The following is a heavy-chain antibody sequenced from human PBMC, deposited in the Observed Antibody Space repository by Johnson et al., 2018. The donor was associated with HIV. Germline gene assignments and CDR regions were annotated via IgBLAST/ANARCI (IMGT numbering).Heavy chain of an antibody. CDR3: ARGGATLLDAFYI. J-gene: IGHJ3*02. CDR2: ITSNGEST. D-gene: IGHD1-26*01. V-gene: IGHV3-64*01. Sequence: EVQLVESGGGLVRPGGSLRLSCEASGFIFNTYAMHWVRQAPGKGLEFVSTITSNGESTYYANSVKGRFTISRDNSKNTLYLQMGSLRGEDMAVYYCARGGATLLDAFYIWGRGTMVTVSS. CDR1: GFIFNTYA.